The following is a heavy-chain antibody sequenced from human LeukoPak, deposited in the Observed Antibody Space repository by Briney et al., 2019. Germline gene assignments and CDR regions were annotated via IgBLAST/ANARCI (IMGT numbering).Heavy chain of an antibody. CDR2: IHYSRTA. Sequence: SGTLSLTCTVSGDSISNNYWTWIRQPPGNGLEWIGSIHYSRTANYNPSVESRVTMSVETSKNQFSLNLRSVTAADTAVYYCAKVISGGHFDYWGQGTLVTV. D-gene: IGHD2-15*01. J-gene: IGHJ4*02. CDR1: GDSISNNY. CDR3: AKVISGGHFDY. V-gene: IGHV4-59*01.